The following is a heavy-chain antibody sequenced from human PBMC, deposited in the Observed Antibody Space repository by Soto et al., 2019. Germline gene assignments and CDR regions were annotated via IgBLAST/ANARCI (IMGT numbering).Heavy chain of an antibody. CDR2: ISSSGNYM. CDR3: ARDCSSTSCYGGHFDY. V-gene: IGHV3-21*01. CDR1: GFTFSNYG. J-gene: IGHJ4*02. Sequence: EVQLVESGGGLVKPGGSLRLSCAASGFTFSNYGMNWVRQAPGKGLGWGSSISSSGNYMYYADSVKGRFTISRDNAKNSLYLQMNSLRAEDTAVYYCARDCSSTSCYGGHFDYWGQGTLVTVSS. D-gene: IGHD2-2*01.